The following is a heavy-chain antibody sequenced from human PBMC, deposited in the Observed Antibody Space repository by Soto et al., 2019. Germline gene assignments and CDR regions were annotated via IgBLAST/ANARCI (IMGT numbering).Heavy chain of an antibody. Sequence: GGSLRLSCAASGFTVSSNYMSWVRQAPGKGLEWVSVIYSGGSTYYADSVKGRFTISRHNSKNTLYLQMNSLRAEDTAVYYCARDFRYCSSTSCYFYMDVWAKGPRSPSP. CDR1: GFTVSSNY. CDR2: IYSGGST. CDR3: ARDFRYCSSTSCYFYMDV. V-gene: IGHV3-53*04. D-gene: IGHD2-2*01. J-gene: IGHJ6*03.